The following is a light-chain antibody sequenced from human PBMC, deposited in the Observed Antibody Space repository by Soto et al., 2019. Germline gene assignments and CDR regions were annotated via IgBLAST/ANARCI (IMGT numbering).Light chain of an antibody. CDR2: GAS. Sequence: EIVLTQSPGTLSVSPGEGATLSCRASQRISISYLAWYQQRPGQAPRLLMYGASTRADGIPARFTGSGSGTEFTLTISSLQSEDFAVYYCQQYHIWPPWTSGQGTKVDIK. CDR3: QQYHIWPPWT. J-gene: IGKJ1*01. CDR1: QRISISY. V-gene: IGKV3-15*01.